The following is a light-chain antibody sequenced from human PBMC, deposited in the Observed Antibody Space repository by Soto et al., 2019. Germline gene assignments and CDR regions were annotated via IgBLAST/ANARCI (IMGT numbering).Light chain of an antibody. CDR2: DVS. V-gene: IGLV2-14*01. J-gene: IGLJ1*01. CDR3: SSYTISSPYV. Sequence: QSVLTQPASVSGSPGQSITISCTGTSSDVGGYNYVSWYQQHPGKAPKLMIYDVSNRPSGVSNRFSGSKSGNTASLTISGLQAEDEADYYCSSYTISSPYVFGTVTKLTVL. CDR1: SSDVGGYNY.